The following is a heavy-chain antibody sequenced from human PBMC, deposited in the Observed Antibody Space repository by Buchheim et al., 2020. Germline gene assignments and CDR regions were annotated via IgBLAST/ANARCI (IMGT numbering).Heavy chain of an antibody. CDR3: ARDYSNYVRGMDV. D-gene: IGHD4-11*01. CDR2: ISPSGGST. V-gene: IGHV1-46*01. J-gene: IGHJ6*02. Sequence: QVQLVQSGTEVKKLGASVKVSCKASGYTFTTYYIHWVRQAPGQGLEWMGMISPSGGSTSYSQKFQGRVTMTRDTSTSTVYMELSSLRSEDTAVYYCARDYSNYVRGMDVWGQGTT. CDR1: GYTFTTYY.